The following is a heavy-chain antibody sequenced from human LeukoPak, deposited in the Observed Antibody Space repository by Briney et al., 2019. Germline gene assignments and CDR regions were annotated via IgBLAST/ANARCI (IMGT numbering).Heavy chain of an antibody. D-gene: IGHD1-26*01. CDR2: INAGNGNT. Sequence: ASVKVSCKASGYTFTSYAMHWVRQAPGQRLEWMGWINAGNGNTKYSQEFQGRVTITRDTSASTAYMELSSLRSEDTAVYYCARDNSVGDYAWWFDPWGQGTLVTVSS. CDR1: GYTFTSYA. CDR3: ARDNSVGDYAWWFDP. J-gene: IGHJ5*02. V-gene: IGHV1-3*03.